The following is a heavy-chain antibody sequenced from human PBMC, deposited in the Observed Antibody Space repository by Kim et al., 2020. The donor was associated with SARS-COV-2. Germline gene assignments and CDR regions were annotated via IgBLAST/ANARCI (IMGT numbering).Heavy chain of an antibody. CDR3: ARDQEIAVALVDY. Sequence: GGSLRLSCAASGFTFSSYGMHWVRQAPGKGLEWVAVIWYDGSNKYYADSVKGRFTISRDNSKNTLYLQMNSLRAEDTAVYYCARDQEIAVALVDYWGQGTLVTVSS. V-gene: IGHV3-33*01. D-gene: IGHD6-19*01. CDR2: IWYDGSNK. J-gene: IGHJ4*02. CDR1: GFTFSSYG.